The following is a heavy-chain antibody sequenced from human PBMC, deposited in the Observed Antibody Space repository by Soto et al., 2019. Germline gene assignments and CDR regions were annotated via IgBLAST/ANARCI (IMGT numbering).Heavy chain of an antibody. J-gene: IGHJ4*02. CDR2: ISGSGGST. D-gene: IGHD3-9*01. CDR1: GFTFSSYA. CDR3: AKGPYYDILTGKGYFDY. V-gene: IGHV3-23*01. Sequence: GGSLRLSCAASGFTFSSYAMSWVRQAPGKGLEWVSAISGSGGSTYYADSVKGRFTISRDNSKNTLYLQMNSLRAEDTAVYYCAKGPYYDILTGKGYFDYWGQGTLVTVSS.